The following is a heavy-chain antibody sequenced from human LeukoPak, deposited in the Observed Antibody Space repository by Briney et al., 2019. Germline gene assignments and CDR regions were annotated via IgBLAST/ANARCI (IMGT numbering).Heavy chain of an antibody. D-gene: IGHD1-26*01. Sequence: GGSLRLSXAASGFTFSSYSMSWVRQAPGKGLEWVSGISGSGGSTGYADSVKGRFTISRDNSKNTLYLQMNSLRAEDTAVYYCATRVDSGSYYVPGYYFDYWGQGTLVTVSS. CDR1: GFTFSSYS. CDR2: ISGSGGST. V-gene: IGHV3-23*01. CDR3: ATRVDSGSYYVPGYYFDY. J-gene: IGHJ4*02.